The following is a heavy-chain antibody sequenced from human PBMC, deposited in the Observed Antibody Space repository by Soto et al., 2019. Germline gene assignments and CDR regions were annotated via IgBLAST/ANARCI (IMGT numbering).Heavy chain of an antibody. CDR2: ISGSGGST. J-gene: IGHJ5*02. CDR1: GFTVSCNY. CDR3: ALVVPAARAFDP. Sequence: GGSLRLSCTASGFTVSCNYMSWVRQAPGKGLEWVSAISGSGGSTYYADSVKGRFTISRDNSKNTLYLQMNSLRAEDTAVYYCALVVPAARAFDPWGQGTLVTVSS. V-gene: IGHV3-23*01. D-gene: IGHD2-2*01.